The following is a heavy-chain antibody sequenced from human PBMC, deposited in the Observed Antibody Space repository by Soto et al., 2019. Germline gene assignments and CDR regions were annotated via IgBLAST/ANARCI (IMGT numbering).Heavy chain of an antibody. V-gene: IGHV1-3*01. CDR3: ARDPSLRSPSSLTGTDY. D-gene: IGHD6-13*01. CDR2: INAANGDT. Sequence: ASVKVSCKASGYTFTSYGIHWVRQAPGQRLEWMGWINAANGDTKYSPKFQDRVTITRDTSASTAYMELNSLRDEDTAVYYCARDPSLRSPSSLTGTDYWGQGTLVTVSS. J-gene: IGHJ4*02. CDR1: GYTFTSYG.